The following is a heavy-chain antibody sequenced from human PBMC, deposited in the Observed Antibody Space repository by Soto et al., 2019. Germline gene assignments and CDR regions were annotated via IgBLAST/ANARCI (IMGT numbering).Heavy chain of an antibody. Sequence: QVQLQESGPGLVKPSQTLSLTCTVSGGSISSGDYYWSWIRQPPGKGLEWIGYIYYSGSTYYNPSLESRVTLSVDTSKTRSSRKRSSVTAADTAVYYCARVAAADNWFDPWGQGTLVTVSS. V-gene: IGHV4-30-4*01. D-gene: IGHD2-15*01. CDR2: IYYSGST. CDR1: GGSISSGDYY. CDR3: ARVAAADNWFDP. J-gene: IGHJ5*02.